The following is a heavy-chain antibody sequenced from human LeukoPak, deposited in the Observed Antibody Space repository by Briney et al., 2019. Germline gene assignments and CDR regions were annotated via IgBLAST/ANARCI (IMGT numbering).Heavy chain of an antibody. J-gene: IGHJ4*02. CDR2: IYYSGNT. Sequence: SETLSLTCTVSGGSISSYYWGWIRQRPGKGLECIGYIYYSGNTNYNPSLKSRVTIAVDTSKNQFSLKLSSVTAADTAVYYCATTPTVAYVQFDYWGQGTLVTVSS. CDR1: GGSISSYY. V-gene: IGHV4-59*01. D-gene: IGHD1-1*01. CDR3: ATTPTVAYVQFDY.